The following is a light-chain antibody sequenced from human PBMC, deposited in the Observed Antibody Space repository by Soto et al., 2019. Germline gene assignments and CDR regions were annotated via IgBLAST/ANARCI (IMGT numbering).Light chain of an antibody. J-gene: IGKJ1*01. CDR1: QSVSSN. CDR2: GAS. V-gene: IGKV3-15*01. Sequence: IVITPSPATLSVSPGERATLSCRASQSVSSNLAWYQQKPGQAPRLLIYGASTRATGIPARFSGSGSGTEFTLTISSLQSEDFAVYYCQHYNNWPPWTFGQGTKVDI. CDR3: QHYNNWPPWT.